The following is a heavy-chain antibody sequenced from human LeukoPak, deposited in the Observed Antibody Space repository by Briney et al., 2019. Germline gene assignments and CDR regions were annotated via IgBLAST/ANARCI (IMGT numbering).Heavy chain of an antibody. V-gene: IGHV5-51*01. CDR1: GYSFTNYW. Sequence: GESLKISCKGSGYSFTNYWIGWVRQMPGKGLEWMGIVYPGDSGTRYSPSFQGQVTIFADKSISTAYLQWSSLKASDTAMYYCARRSIEGLLYSAAYSAFDSWGQGTLVTVSS. CDR3: ARRSIEGLLYSAAYSAFDS. CDR2: VYPGDSGT. D-gene: IGHD1-26*01. J-gene: IGHJ4*02.